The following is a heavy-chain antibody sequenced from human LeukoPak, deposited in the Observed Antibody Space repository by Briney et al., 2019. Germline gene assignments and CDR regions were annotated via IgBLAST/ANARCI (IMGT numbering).Heavy chain of an antibody. J-gene: IGHJ5*02. D-gene: IGHD3-3*01. CDR2: INWNGGST. CDR1: GFTFDDYG. CDR3: AKNYDFWSPDWFDP. Sequence: GGSLRLSYAASGFTFDDYGMSWVRQAQGKGLEWVSGINWNGGSTGYADSVKGRFTISKDNAKNSLYLQMNSLRAEDTALYYCAKNYDFWSPDWFDPWGQGTLVTVSS. V-gene: IGHV3-20*03.